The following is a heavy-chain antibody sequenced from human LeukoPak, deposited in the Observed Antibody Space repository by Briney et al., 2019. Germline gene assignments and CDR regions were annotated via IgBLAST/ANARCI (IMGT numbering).Heavy chain of an antibody. D-gene: IGHD4-17*01. V-gene: IGHV3-23*01. CDR1: GFTFSSYA. CDR2: ISGSGGST. J-gene: IGHJ4*02. Sequence: PGGSLRLSCAASGFTFSSYAMSWVRQAPGKGLEWVSAISGSGGSTYYADSVKGRFTISRDNSKNTLYLQMNSLRAEDTAVYYCAKPPVGYGDHELVLDYWGQGTLVTVSS. CDR3: AKPPVGYGDHELVLDY.